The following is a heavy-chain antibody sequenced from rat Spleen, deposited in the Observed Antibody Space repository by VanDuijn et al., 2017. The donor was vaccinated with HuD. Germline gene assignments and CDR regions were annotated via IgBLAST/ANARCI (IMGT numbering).Heavy chain of an antibody. CDR1: GYSITSSYR. Sequence: EVQLQESGPGLVKPSQSLSLTCSVTGYSITSSYRWNWIRKFPGNKLEWMGYINSAGSTNYNPSLQSRISITRDTSKNQFFLQVNSVTTEDTSTYYCARSDGTHYYLPFADWGQGTLVTVSS. V-gene: IGHV3-3*01. J-gene: IGHJ3*01. CDR2: INSAGST. CDR3: ARSDGTHYYLPFAD. D-gene: IGHD1-1*01.